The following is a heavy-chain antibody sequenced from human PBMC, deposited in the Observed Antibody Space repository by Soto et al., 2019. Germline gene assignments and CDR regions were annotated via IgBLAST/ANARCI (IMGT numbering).Heavy chain of an antibody. CDR1: GFTFSGYG. CDR3: ARDIVDQILGPAT. D-gene: IGHD1-26*01. J-gene: IGHJ4*02. CDR2: IWYDGTKK. V-gene: IGHV3-33*01. Sequence: QVQLVESGGGVVQPGRSLTLSCAASGFTFSGYGMHWVRQAPGKGLEWVAVIWYDGTKKYYADSVKGRFTISRDNYKNTLYLQMDSLRAEDTAVYYCARDIVDQILGPATGGQGTLVTVSS.